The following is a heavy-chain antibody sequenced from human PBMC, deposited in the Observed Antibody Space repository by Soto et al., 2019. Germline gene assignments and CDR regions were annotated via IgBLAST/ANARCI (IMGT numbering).Heavy chain of an antibody. CDR2: ISGSGGST. CDR1: GFTFSSYA. V-gene: IGHV3-23*01. J-gene: IGHJ6*02. D-gene: IGHD3-10*01. CDR3: AKRTYYGSLPFSLGMDV. Sequence: GGSLRLSCAASGFTFSSYAMSWVRQAPGKGLEWVSAISGSGGSTYYADSVKGRFTISRDNSKNTLYLQMNSLRAEDTAVYYCAKRTYYGSLPFSLGMDVWGQGTTVTVSS.